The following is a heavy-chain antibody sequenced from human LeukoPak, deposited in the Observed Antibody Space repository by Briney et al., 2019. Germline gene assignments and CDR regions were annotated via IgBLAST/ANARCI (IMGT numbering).Heavy chain of an antibody. CDR2: IYSGGST. CDR3: ARGGSHLVSDAFDI. J-gene: IGHJ3*02. Sequence: PGGSLRLSCAASGFTVSSNYMSWVRQAPGKGLEWVSVIYSGGSTYYADSVKGRFTISRDNSKNTLYLQMNSLRAEDTAVYYCARGGSHLVSDAFDIWGQGTMVTVSS. V-gene: IGHV3-53*01. CDR1: GFTVSSNY. D-gene: IGHD1-26*01.